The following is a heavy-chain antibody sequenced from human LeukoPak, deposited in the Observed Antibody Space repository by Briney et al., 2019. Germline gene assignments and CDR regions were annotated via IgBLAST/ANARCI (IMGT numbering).Heavy chain of an antibody. D-gene: IGHD3-9*01. CDR1: GDSVSSNSAA. CDR2: TYYRSKWYN. Sequence: SQTLSLTCAISGDSVSSNSAAWNWIRQSPSRGLEWLGRTYYRSKWYNDYAVSVKSRITINPDTSKNQFSLKLSSVTAADTAVYYCARVTETYDILTGHQDDAFDIWGQGTMVTVSS. CDR3: ARVTETYDILTGHQDDAFDI. V-gene: IGHV6-1*01. J-gene: IGHJ3*02.